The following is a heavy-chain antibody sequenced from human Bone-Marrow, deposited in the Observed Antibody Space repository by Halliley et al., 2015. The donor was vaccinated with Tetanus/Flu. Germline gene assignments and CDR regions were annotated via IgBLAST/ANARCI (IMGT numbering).Heavy chain of an antibody. J-gene: IGHJ4*02. Sequence: LEGMGIIFPGGSDIRYSPSFQGQVPFSVDKSISSAHLQWSSLKASDTAMYYCARHDGETGFDFWGQGTLVTVSS. V-gene: IGHV5-51*01. CDR3: ARHDGETGFDF. D-gene: IGHD4-17*01. CDR2: IFPGGSDI.